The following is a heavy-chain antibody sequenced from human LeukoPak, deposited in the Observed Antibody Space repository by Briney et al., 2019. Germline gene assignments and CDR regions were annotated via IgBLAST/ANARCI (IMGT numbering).Heavy chain of an antibody. D-gene: IGHD4-23*01. CDR1: GGSISSYY. CDR2: IYYSGST. V-gene: IGHV4-59*01. J-gene: IGHJ5*02. Sequence: SETLSLTCTVPGGSISSYYWSWIRQPPGKGLEWIGYIYYSGSTNYNPSLKSRVTISVDTSKNQFSLKLSSVTAADTAVYYCAGVVNRWDNWFDPWGQGTLVAVSS. CDR3: AGVVNRWDNWFDP.